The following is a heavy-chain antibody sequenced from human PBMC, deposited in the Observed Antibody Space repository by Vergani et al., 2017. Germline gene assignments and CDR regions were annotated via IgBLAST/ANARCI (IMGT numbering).Heavy chain of an antibody. CDR2: LTGGGGST. V-gene: IGHV3-23*01. Sequence: EVQLLESGGSLKQPGGSVRLPCAASGFTFSTYAMHWAPQSPGKALEWVSALTGGGGSTYYAYSFKGRFIISRDNSRDTLYLQMNSLRPEDTATDYWVKVAGCYENFFDSWGQGTLVTVSS. D-gene: IGHD5-12*01. CDR3: VKVAGCYENFFDS. J-gene: IGHJ4*02. CDR1: GFTFSTYA.